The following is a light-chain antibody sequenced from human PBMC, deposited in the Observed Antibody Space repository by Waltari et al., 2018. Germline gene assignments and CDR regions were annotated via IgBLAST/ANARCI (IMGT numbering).Light chain of an antibody. CDR1: SSNIGINY. CDR3: RTWDNSLSGWV. V-gene: IGLV1-51*02. Sequence: QSVLTQPPSVSATPGQRVTISCSGSSSNIGINYMSCYQQHPGTAPTRLIYENKTRATGIPDRFSGSKSGTSASRGITGLQTEDEDDYYCRTWDNSLSGWVFGGGTKLTGL. CDR2: ENK. J-gene: IGLJ3*02.